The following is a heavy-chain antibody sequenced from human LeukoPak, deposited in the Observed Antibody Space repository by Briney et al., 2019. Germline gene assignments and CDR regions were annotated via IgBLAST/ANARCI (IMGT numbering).Heavy chain of an antibody. J-gene: IGHJ4*02. CDR1: GGTFGSYA. CDR3: ARTATNYYDSSGYYPSSDYFDY. D-gene: IGHD3-22*01. Sequence: SVKVSCKASGGTFGSYAISWVRQAPGQGLEWMGGIIPIFGTANYAQKFQGRVTITTDESTSTAYMELSSLRSEDTAVYYCARTATNYYDSSGYYPSSDYFDYWGQGTLVTVS. CDR2: IIPIFGTA. V-gene: IGHV1-69*05.